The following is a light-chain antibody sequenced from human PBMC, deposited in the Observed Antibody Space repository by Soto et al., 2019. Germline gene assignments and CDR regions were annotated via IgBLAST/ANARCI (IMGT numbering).Light chain of an antibody. CDR2: KAS. J-gene: IGKJ3*01. CDR3: QQYMSYFT. V-gene: IGKV1-5*03. CDR1: RSISSW. Sequence: DIQMTQSPSTLSASVGDRVTITCRASRSISSWLAWYQQKPGKAPNLLIYKASSLESGVPSRFSGSGSGTEFPLTISSLQPDDFATYYCQQYMSYFTFGPGTKVDIK.